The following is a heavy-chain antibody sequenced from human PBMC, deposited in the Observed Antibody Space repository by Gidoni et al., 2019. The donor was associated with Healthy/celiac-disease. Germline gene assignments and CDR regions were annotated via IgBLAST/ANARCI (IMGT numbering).Heavy chain of an antibody. V-gene: IGHV3-30*18. J-gene: IGHJ4*02. D-gene: IGHD4-17*01. CDR2: ISYDGSNK. Sequence: QVQLVESGGGVVQPGRSLRLSCAASGFTFSSSGMHWVRQAPGKGLEWVAVISYDGSNKYYADSVKGRFTISRDNSKNTLYLQMNSLRAEDTAVYYCAKDGAEDYGDYPYYFDYWGQGTLVTVSS. CDR1: GFTFSSSG. CDR3: AKDGAEDYGDYPYYFDY.